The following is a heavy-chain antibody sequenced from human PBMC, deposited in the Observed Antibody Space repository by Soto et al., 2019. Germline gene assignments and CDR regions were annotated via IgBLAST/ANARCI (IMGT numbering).Heavy chain of an antibody. D-gene: IGHD5-12*01. CDR1: GFTFSTYG. CDR2: MSYDGINK. V-gene: IGHV3-30*18. J-gene: IGHJ4*02. Sequence: LRLSCAASGFTFSTYGMHWVRQAPGKGLEWVAVMSYDGINKYYADSVRGRFTISRDSSKNTLYLQMDSLRAEDTAFYYCAKDQGGYLSVFDYWGQGTLVTVS. CDR3: AKDQGGYLSVFDY.